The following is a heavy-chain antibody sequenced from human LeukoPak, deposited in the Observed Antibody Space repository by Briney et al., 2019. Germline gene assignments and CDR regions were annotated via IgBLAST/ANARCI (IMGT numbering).Heavy chain of an antibody. Sequence: SETLSLTCTAPGGSISPYYWSWIRQPPGKGLEWIGYIYYSGSTNYNPSLKRRVTISVDTSKNRFSLKLSSVTAADTAMYYCARHGGGGESFPRVFDYWGRGNLVTVSS. V-gene: IGHV4-59*08. D-gene: IGHD3-10*01. CDR1: GGSISPYY. CDR2: IYYSGST. J-gene: IGHJ4*02. CDR3: ARHGGGGESFPRVFDY.